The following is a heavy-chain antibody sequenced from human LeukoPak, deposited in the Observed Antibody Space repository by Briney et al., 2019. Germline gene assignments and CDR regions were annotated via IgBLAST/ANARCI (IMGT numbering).Heavy chain of an antibody. CDR2: ISYDGSNK. D-gene: IGHD6-19*01. J-gene: IGHJ3*02. Sequence: DPGRSLRLSCAASGFTFSSYAMHWVRQAPGKGLEWVAVISYDGSNKYYADSVKGRFTISRDNSKNTLYLQMNSLRAEDTAVYYCASSSGWYSRAFDIWGQGTMVTVSS. V-gene: IGHV3-30-3*01. CDR3: ASSSGWYSRAFDI. CDR1: GFTFSSYA.